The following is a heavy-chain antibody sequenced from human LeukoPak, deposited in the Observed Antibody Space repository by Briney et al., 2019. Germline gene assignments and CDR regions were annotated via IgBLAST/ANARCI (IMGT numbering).Heavy chain of an antibody. CDR2: IYTSGST. V-gene: IGHV4-61*02. D-gene: IGHD2-2*02. Sequence: PSQTLSLTCTVSGGSISSGSYYWSWIRQPAGKGLEWIGRIYTSGSTNYNPSLKSRSTISVDTSKNQFSLKLSSVTAADTAVYYCVRGIVVVPAAITWGYYYYYMDVWGKGTTVTVSS. CDR1: GGSISSGSYY. CDR3: VRGIVVVPAAITWGYYYYYMDV. J-gene: IGHJ6*03.